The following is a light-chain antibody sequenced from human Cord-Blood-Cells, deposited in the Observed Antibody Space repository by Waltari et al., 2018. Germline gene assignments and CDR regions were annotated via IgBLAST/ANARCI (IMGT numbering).Light chain of an antibody. CDR1: QSISSY. CDR3: QQSYSTPYT. Sequence: DIQMTQSPSSLSASVGDRVTITCRASQSISSYLNWYQQKPGKAPKLLIYAASSLQSEVPSRFSGRGSGTDFTLTISSLQPKDFATYYCQQSYSTPYTFGQGTKLEI. J-gene: IGKJ2*01. CDR2: AAS. V-gene: IGKV1-39*01.